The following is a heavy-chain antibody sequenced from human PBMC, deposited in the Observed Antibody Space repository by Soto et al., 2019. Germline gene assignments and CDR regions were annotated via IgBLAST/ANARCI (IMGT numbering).Heavy chain of an antibody. CDR2: ISGSGGST. CDR3: AKGSSYYYYYGMDV. CDR1: GFTFSSYA. J-gene: IGHJ6*02. V-gene: IGHV3-23*01. Sequence: GGSLRLSCAASGFTFSSYAMSWVRQAPGKGLEWVSAISGSGGSTYYADSVKGRFTISRDNSKNTLYLQMNSLRVEDTAVHYCAKGSSYYYYYGMDVWGQGTTVTVSS. D-gene: IGHD6-13*01.